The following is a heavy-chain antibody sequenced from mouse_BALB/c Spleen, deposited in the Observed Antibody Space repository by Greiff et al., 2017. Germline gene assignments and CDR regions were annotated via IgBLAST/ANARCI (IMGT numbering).Heavy chain of an antibody. CDR3: ARGYYYGSRAMDY. D-gene: IGHD1-1*01. CDR2: ISDGGSYT. V-gene: IGHV5-4*02. Sequence: EVKLVESGGGLVKPGGSLKLSCAASGFTFSDYYMYWVRQTPEKRLEWVATISDGGSYTYYPDSVKGRFTISRDNAKNNLYLQMSSLKSEDTAMYYCARGYYYGSRAMDYWGQGTSVTVSS. J-gene: IGHJ4*01. CDR1: GFTFSDYY.